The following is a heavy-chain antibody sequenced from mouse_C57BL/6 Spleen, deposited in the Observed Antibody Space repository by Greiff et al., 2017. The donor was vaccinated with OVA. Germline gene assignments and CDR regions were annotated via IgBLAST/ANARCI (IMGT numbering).Heavy chain of an antibody. Sequence: QVQLKQPGAELVRPGSSVKLSCKASGYTFTSYWMHWVKQRPIQGLEWIGNIDPSDSETHYNQKFKDKATLTVDKSSSTADMQLSSLTSEDSAVYYCARGLRLRPFDYWGQGTTLTVSS. CDR2: IDPSDSET. CDR1: GYTFTSYW. D-gene: IGHD3-2*02. V-gene: IGHV1-52*01. CDR3: ARGLRLRPFDY. J-gene: IGHJ2*01.